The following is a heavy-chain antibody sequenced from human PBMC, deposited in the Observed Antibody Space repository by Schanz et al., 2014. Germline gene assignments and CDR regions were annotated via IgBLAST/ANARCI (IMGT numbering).Heavy chain of an antibody. CDR2: ISSSNAYI. CDR1: GFTFSSYS. CDR3: TRVYPYGDAFDI. Sequence: EVQLVESGGGLVKPGGSLRLSCVVSGFTFSSYSPNWVRQASGKGLEWVSSISSSNAYISYADSMKGRFTISKDNAKNSLYLQMNSLTADDTAVYYCTRVYPYGDAFDIWGQGTMVTVSS. D-gene: IGHD4-17*01. V-gene: IGHV3-21*01. J-gene: IGHJ3*02.